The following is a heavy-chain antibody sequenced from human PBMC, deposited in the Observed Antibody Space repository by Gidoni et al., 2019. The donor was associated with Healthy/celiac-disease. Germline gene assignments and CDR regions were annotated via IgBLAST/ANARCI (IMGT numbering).Heavy chain of an antibody. V-gene: IGHV3-7*01. Sequence: EVQLVESGGGLVQPGGSLRLSCAASGFTFSSYWMSWVRQAPGKGLEWVANIKQDGSEKYYVDSVKGRFTISRDNAKNSLYLQMNSLRAEDTAVYYCARESETTYYDILPGDWGQGTLVTVSS. CDR1: GFTFSSYW. CDR2: IKQDGSEK. CDR3: ARESETTYYDILPGD. D-gene: IGHD3-9*01. J-gene: IGHJ4*02.